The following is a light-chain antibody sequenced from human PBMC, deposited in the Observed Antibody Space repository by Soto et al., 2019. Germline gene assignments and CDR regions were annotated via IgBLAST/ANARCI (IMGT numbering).Light chain of an antibody. V-gene: IGKV3-15*01. Sequence: EVIMTQSPATLSVSPGQTATLSCRASQSVRRNLAWYQQKCGQAPRLLIYGASTRATGIPARFSGSGSGTEFTLTISSLQSEDFAAYYCHQYNNWPPWTFGLGTKVDIK. J-gene: IGKJ1*01. CDR1: QSVRRN. CDR2: GAS. CDR3: HQYNNWPPWT.